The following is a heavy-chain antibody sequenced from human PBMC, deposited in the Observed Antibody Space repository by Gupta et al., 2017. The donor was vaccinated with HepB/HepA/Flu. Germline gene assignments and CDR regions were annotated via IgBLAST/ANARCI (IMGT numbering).Heavy chain of an antibody. D-gene: IGHD1-26*01. CDR1: GGSISSYY. CDR3: ARGDIGSYLDY. Sequence: QVQLQESGPGLVKPSETLSLTCTVSGGSISSYYWSWIRQPPGQGLEWIGYNYYSWSNNQHPPLKGRLTISVDHSKDQFSLKLTSVTAADTAVYYCARGDIGSYLDYWGQGTLVTVSS. CDR2: NYYSWSN. V-gene: IGHV4-59*01. J-gene: IGHJ4*02.